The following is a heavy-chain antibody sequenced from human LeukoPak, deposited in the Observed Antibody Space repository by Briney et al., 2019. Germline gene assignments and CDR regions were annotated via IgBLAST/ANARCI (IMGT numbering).Heavy chain of an antibody. CDR2: INSDGSWT. V-gene: IGHV3-74*01. D-gene: IGHD2/OR15-2a*01. CDR3: VSFYETY. CDR1: GSYW. Sequence: GGSLRLSCAASGSYWMHWVRQAPGKELVWVSHINSDGSWTSYADSVKGRFTISKDNAKNTVYLQMNNLRAEDTAVYYCVSFYETYWGRGTLVTVSS. J-gene: IGHJ4*02.